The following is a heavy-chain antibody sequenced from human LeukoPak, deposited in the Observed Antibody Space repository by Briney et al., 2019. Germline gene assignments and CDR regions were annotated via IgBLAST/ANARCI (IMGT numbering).Heavy chain of an antibody. CDR3: ARRVTYYDLLTAYYNRYFDL. CDR1: GYTFTCYD. J-gene: IGHJ2*01. CDR2: MNPNSGNT. V-gene: IGHV1-8*01. D-gene: IGHD3-9*01. Sequence: ASVKVSCKAFGYTFTCYDINWVRQATGQGLEWMGWMNPNSGNTGYAQKFQGRVTMTRNTSISTAYMELSSLRSEDTAVYYCARRVTYYDLLTAYYNRYFDLWGRGTLVTVSS.